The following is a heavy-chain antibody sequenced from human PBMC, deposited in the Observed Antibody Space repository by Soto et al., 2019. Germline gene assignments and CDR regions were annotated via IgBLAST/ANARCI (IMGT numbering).Heavy chain of an antibody. J-gene: IGHJ4*02. V-gene: IGHV3-23*01. D-gene: IGHD4-17*01. CDR3: AKDYTYGGNSGSDY. Sequence: EVQLLESRGGLVQPGGSLRLSCAASGFTFSSYAMSWVRQAPGKGLEWVSAISGSGGSTYYADSVKGRFTISRDNSKNTLYLQMNSLRAEDTAVYYCAKDYTYGGNSGSDYWGQGTLVTVSS. CDR1: GFTFSSYA. CDR2: ISGSGGST.